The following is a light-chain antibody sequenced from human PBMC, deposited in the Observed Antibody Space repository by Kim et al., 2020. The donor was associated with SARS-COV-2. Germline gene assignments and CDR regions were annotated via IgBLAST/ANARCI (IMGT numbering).Light chain of an antibody. CDR1: QGIAKS. J-gene: IGKJ1*01. CDR3: QKYNSAPWT. V-gene: IGKV1-27*01. CDR2: AAS. Sequence: ASVGDRVTITCRASQGIAKSLAWYQQKPGKVPQVLIYAASTLQSGVPSRFSGSGSGTEFTLTIGSLQTEDVATYYCQKYNSAPWTFGPGTKVDIK.